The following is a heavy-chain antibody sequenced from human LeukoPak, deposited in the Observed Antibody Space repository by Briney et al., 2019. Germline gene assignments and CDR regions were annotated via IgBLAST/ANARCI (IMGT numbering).Heavy chain of an antibody. J-gene: IGHJ4*02. CDR2: ISGSGDRT. D-gene: IGHD6-13*01. CDR3: AKDPVSSSWYGWYFDY. CDR1: GFTFSSYA. Sequence: GGSLRLSCAASGFTFSSYAMSWVRQAPGKGLEWVSVISGSGDRTYYADSVKGRFTISRDNSKNTLFLQMNSLRAEDTAVYYCAKDPVSSSWYGWYFDYWGQGTLVTVSS. V-gene: IGHV3-23*01.